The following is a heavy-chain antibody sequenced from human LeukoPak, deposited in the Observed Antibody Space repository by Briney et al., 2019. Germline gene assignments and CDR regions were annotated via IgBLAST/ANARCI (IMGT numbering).Heavy chain of an antibody. CDR1: GGSISSSSYH. D-gene: IGHD3-16*01. Sequence: PSETLSLTCTVSGGSISSSSYHWGWIRQPPGKGLEWIGSIYYGGSTYYNPSLKSRVTISVDTSKKQFSLKLSAVTAADTAVYYCARPQPYGNWFDPWGQGTLVTVSS. J-gene: IGHJ5*02. CDR3: ARPQPYGNWFDP. V-gene: IGHV4-39*01. CDR2: IYYGGST.